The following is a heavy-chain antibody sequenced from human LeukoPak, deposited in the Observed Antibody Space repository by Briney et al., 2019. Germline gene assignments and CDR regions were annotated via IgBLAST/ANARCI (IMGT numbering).Heavy chain of an antibody. CDR3: ARDTYYYDSSGYYDA. V-gene: IGHV3-30*19. CDR2: ISYDGSNK. CDR1: GFTFSSYG. D-gene: IGHD3-22*01. Sequence: SGGSLRLSCAASGFTFSSYGMHWVRQAPGKGLEGGAVISYDGSNKYYADSVKGRFTISRDNSKNTLYLQMNSLRAEDTAVYYCARDTYYYDSSGYYDAWGQGTLVTVSS. J-gene: IGHJ5*02.